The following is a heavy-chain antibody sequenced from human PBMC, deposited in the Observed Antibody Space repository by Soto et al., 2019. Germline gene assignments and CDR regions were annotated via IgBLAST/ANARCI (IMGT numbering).Heavy chain of an antibody. V-gene: IGHV1-69*06. Sequence: QVQLVQSGAEVKKPGSSVNVSCKASGGTFSNYAISWVRQAPGQGLEWMGGIIPIFGTSNWAERFQGRVTFSADKSTATAYMNLSSLRSDDTAIYYCARASSDCISVRCTPPYFYYAMDVWGQGTTVTVSS. CDR2: IIPIFGTS. CDR1: GGTFSNYA. D-gene: IGHD2-2*01. CDR3: ARASSDCISVRCTPPYFYYAMDV. J-gene: IGHJ6*02.